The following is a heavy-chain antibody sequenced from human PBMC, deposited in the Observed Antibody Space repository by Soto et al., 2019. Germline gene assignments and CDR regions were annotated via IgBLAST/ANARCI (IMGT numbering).Heavy chain of an antibody. J-gene: IGHJ5*02. Sequence: SETLSLTCTVSGGSITSGGSFWSWIRQHPGKGPEWIAFIGYSGATSYNPSLASRVTISADTYKSQFSLNLRSVTAAGTAVYYCARGGASSKWFAPWGQGTLVTVSS. CDR2: IGYSGAT. D-gene: IGHD2-15*01. CDR1: GGSITSGGSF. CDR3: ARGGASSKWFAP. V-gene: IGHV4-31*03.